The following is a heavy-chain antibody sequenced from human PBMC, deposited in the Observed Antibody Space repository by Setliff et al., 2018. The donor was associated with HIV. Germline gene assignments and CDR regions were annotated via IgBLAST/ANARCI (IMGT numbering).Heavy chain of an antibody. CDR2: TYHSGIT. CDR1: GGSISSGNW. J-gene: IGHJ4*02. Sequence: PSETLSLTCAVSGGSISSGNWWSWVRQPPGKRLEWIGETYHSGITNYNPSLKSRVTISVDKSKNQFSLKLSSVTAADTAVYYCASTTYYYDSSGYNSWPLFDYWGQGTLVT. D-gene: IGHD3-22*01. CDR3: ASTTYYYDSSGYNSWPLFDY. V-gene: IGHV4-4*02.